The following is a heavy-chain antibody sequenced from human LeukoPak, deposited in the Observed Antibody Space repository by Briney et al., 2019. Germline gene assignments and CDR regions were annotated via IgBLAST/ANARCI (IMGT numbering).Heavy chain of an antibody. CDR3: SKPQSSRPGDFDY. J-gene: IGHJ4*02. V-gene: IGHV3-21*01. D-gene: IGHD1-14*01. Sequence: GGSLRLSCTASGFTFGSYSMNWVRQSPGRGLEWISSISGNGTSIKFANSLKGRFSVSRDNAKSSVYLHLSSLRAEDSGIYYCSKPQSSRPGDFDYWGQGILVTVTS. CDR2: ISGNGTSI. CDR1: GFTFGSYS.